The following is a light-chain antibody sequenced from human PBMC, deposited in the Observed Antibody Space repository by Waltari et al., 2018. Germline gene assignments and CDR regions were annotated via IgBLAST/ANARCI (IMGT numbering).Light chain of an antibody. CDR3: QHHFRLPAT. CDR1: QSISRY. J-gene: IGKJ1*01. Sequence: IMLTQSPGTLSLSPGERATLSCRASQSISRYLAWYQQKPGQAPRLLIYGAPTRANGIPDSFSGSGSWTDFSLTISGLVPEDSAVYYCQHHFRLPATFGQGTKVEIK. CDR2: GAP. V-gene: IGKV3-20*01.